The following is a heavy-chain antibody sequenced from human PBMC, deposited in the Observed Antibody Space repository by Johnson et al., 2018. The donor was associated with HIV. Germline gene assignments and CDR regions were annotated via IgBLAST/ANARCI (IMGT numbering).Heavy chain of an antibody. CDR2: IWYDGSNK. D-gene: IGHD3-3*01. Sequence: QVQLVESGGGVVQPGRSLRLSCAASGFTFSSYGMHWVRQAPGKGLEWVAVIWYDGSNKYYANSVKGRFTISRDNSKNTLYLQMNSLRAEDTAVYYCAARPGVEGAFDIWGQGTMVTVSP. CDR1: GFTFSSYG. J-gene: IGHJ3*02. V-gene: IGHV3-33*01. CDR3: AARPGVEGAFDI.